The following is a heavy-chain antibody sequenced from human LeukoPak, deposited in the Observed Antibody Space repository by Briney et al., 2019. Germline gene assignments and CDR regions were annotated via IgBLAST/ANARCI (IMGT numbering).Heavy chain of an antibody. J-gene: IGHJ4*02. CDR3: AREGLGELTLDY. Sequence: SAVKDSLKACGCTFSSYAISWVRQAPGQGVEWMGGIIPIFGTANYAQKFQGRVTITTDESTSTAYMELSSRRSEDTAVYYCAREGLGELTLDYWGQGTLVTVSS. V-gene: IGHV1-69*05. CDR1: GCTFSSYA. CDR2: IIPIFGTA. D-gene: IGHD3-16*01.